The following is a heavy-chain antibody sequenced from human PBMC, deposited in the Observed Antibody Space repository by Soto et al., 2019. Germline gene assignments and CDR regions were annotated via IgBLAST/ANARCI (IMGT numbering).Heavy chain of an antibody. J-gene: IGHJ6*02. CDR1: GGSISGYY. CDR3: ARVSTIGTYGMDV. Sequence: SETLSLTCTVSGGSISGYYWSWIRQPPGKGLEWIGYMYNTGSTVYNPSFKSRVTISVDTSKNSLYLQMNSLRAEDTAVYYCARVSTIGTYGMDVWGQGTTVTVSS. V-gene: IGHV4-59*12. CDR2: MYNTGST. D-gene: IGHD5-12*01.